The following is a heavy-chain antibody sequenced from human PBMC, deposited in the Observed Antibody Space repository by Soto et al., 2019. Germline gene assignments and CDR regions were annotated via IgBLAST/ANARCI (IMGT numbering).Heavy chain of an antibody. Sequence: KGLQWVALISYDGTKRYYADSLKGRFTVSRDNSKNTLSLQMSSLRVDDTAVYFCAKSGYSWGTYGYYFDPWGQGTLVTVSS. D-gene: IGHD3-16*01. CDR3: AKSGYSWGTYGYYFDP. V-gene: IGHV3-30*18. CDR2: ISYDGTKR. J-gene: IGHJ5*01.